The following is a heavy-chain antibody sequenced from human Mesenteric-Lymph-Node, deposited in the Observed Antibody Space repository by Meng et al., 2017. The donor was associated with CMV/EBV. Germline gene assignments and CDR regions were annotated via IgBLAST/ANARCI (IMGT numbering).Heavy chain of an antibody. J-gene: IGHJ4*02. CDR3: ARDRDYYDSSGYYY. CDR2: INPNSGGT. V-gene: IGHV1-2*02. CDR1: GYTFTGYY. D-gene: IGHD3-22*01. Sequence: ASVTVSCQASGYTFTGYYMHWVRQAPGQGLEWMGWINPNSGGTNYAQKFQGRVTMTRDTSISTAYMELSRLRSDDTAVYYCARDRDYYDSSGYYYWGQGTLVTVSS.